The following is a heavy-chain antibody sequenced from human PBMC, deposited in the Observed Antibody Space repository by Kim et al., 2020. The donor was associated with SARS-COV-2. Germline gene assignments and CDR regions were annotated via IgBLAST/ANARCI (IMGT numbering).Heavy chain of an antibody. CDR3: ATDFPHTAMENYYGMDV. Sequence: ASVKVSCKVSGYTLTELSMHWVRQAPGKGLEWMGGFDPEDGETIYAQKFQGRVTMTEDTSTDTAYMELSSLRSEDTAVYYCATDFPHTAMENYYGMDVWGQGTTVTVSS. V-gene: IGHV1-24*01. CDR2: FDPEDGET. J-gene: IGHJ6*02. CDR1: GYTLTELS. D-gene: IGHD5-18*01.